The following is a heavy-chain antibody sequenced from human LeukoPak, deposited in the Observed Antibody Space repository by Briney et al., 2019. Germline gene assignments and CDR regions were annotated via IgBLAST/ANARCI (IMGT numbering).Heavy chain of an antibody. CDR1: GFSVSSHA. V-gene: IGHV3-30*04. J-gene: IGHJ4*02. D-gene: IGHD2-15*01. Sequence: GGSLRLSCVASGFSVSSHAMHWVRQAPGKGLEWVASFTYDESEKFYGDSVKGRFTISRDISRSTVYLQMNSLRAEDTAIYSCAKGTSGSSHSAGHYWGQGTLVTVSS. CDR3: AKGTSGSSHSAGHY. CDR2: FTYDESEK.